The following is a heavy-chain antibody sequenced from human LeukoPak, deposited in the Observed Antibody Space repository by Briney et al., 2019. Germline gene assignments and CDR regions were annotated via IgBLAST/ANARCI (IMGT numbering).Heavy chain of an antibody. CDR2: ISWNSGSI. CDR3: AKDMGPLLWSPPPSDYGMDV. D-gene: IGHD3-10*01. Sequence: PGRSLRHSCAASGFTFDDYAMHWVRHAPGKGLEWVSGISWNSGSIGYADSVKGRFTISRDNAKNSLYLQMDSLRAEDTALYYCAKDMGPLLWSPPPSDYGMDVWGQGTTVTVSS. CDR1: GFTFDDYA. J-gene: IGHJ6*02. V-gene: IGHV3-9*01.